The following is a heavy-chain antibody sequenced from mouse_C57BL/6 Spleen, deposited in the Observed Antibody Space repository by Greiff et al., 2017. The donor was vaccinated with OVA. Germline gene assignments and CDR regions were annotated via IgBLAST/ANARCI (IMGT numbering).Heavy chain of an antibody. CDR3: AREHGNLFAY. CDR2: INPSTGCT. CDR1: GYSFTGYY. Sequence: DVKLVESGPELVKPGASVKISCKASGYSFTGYYMNWVKQSPEKSLEWIGEINPSTGCTTYNQKFKAKATLTVDKSSSTAYMQLKSLTSEDSAVYYCAREHGNLFAYWGQGTLVTVSA. D-gene: IGHD2-1*01. J-gene: IGHJ3*01. V-gene: IGHV1-42*01.